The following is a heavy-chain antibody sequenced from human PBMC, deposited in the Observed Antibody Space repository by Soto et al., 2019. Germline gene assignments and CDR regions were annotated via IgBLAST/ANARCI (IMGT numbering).Heavy chain of an antibody. J-gene: IGHJ4*02. CDR1: GGSISSGGYY. D-gene: IGHD2-15*01. CDR3: ARLGRNQYYFDY. Sequence: PSETLSLTCTVSGGSISSGGYYWSWIRQHPGKGLEWIGYIYYSGSTYYNPSLKSRVTISVDTSKNQFSLKLSSVTAVDTAVYYCARLGRNQYYFDYWGQGTLVTVSS. CDR2: IYYSGST. V-gene: IGHV4-31*03.